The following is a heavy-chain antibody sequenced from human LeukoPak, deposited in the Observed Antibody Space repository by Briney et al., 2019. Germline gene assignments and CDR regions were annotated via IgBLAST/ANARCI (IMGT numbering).Heavy chain of an antibody. CDR1: GFTFSSYS. CDR3: TRRYSSGWLDY. J-gene: IGHJ4*02. D-gene: IGHD6-25*01. CDR2: IRSKAYGGTT. Sequence: GGSLRLSCAASGFTFSSYSMNWVRQAPGKGLEWVGFIRSKAYGGTTEYAASVKGRFTISRDDSKSIAYLQMNSLKTEDTAVYYCTRRYSSGWLDYWGQGTLVTVSS. V-gene: IGHV3-49*04.